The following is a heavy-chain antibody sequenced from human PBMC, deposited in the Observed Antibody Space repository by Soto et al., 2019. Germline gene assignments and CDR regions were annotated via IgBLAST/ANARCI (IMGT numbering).Heavy chain of an antibody. V-gene: IGHV4-30-4*01. CDR1: GGSISIGDYY. Sequence: SETLSLTCTVSGGSISIGDYYWSWIRQPPGKGLEWIGYIYYSGSTYYNPSLKSRVTISVDTSKNQFSLKLSSVTAADTAVYYCARLRGYSYGPGNYYYGMDVWGQGTTVTVSS. D-gene: IGHD5-18*01. CDR2: IYYSGST. J-gene: IGHJ6*02. CDR3: ARLRGYSYGPGNYYYGMDV.